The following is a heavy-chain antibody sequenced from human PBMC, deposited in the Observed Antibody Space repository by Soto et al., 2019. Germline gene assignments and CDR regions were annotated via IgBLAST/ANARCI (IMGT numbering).Heavy chain of an antibody. D-gene: IGHD6-19*01. CDR1: GFTFSSYG. CDR2: MWYDGSNK. V-gene: IGHV3-33*01. J-gene: IGHJ4*02. CDR3: ARDEGDSGWFYFDC. Sequence: QVQLVESGGGVVQPGRSLRLSCAASGFTFSSYGMHWVRQAPGKGLEWVAVMWYDGSNKYYADSVKGRFTISRDNSRTTLYLQMNSLRAEDTAVYYCARDEGDSGWFYFDCWGQGTLVTVSS.